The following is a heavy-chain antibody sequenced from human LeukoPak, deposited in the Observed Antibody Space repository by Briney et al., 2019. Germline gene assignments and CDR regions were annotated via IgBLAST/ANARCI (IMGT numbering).Heavy chain of an antibody. CDR1: GYTFTGYY. CDR3: ARVRGGYNPFDY. CDR2: IWHDGSNK. D-gene: IGHD5-24*01. Sequence: SCKASGYTFTGYYMHWVRQAPGKGLEWVAVIWHDGSNKYYADSVKGRFTISRDNSKNTLYLQMNSLRAEDTAVYYCARVRGGYNPFDYWGQGTLVTVSS. V-gene: IGHV3-33*01. J-gene: IGHJ4*02.